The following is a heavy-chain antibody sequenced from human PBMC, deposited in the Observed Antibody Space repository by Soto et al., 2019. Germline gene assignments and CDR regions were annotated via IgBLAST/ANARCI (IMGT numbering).Heavy chain of an antibody. V-gene: IGHV1-2*04. CDR3: ARAPVADFWSGYSFDY. J-gene: IGHJ4*02. Sequence: QVQLVQSGAEVKKPGASVKVSCKASGYTFTDFHMHWVRQAPGQGLEWMGWINPHSGGTGYAQKFHGWVTMTRDTYISTAYMELGRLSSAATAVYYCARAPVADFWSGYSFDYWGQGTLVTVSS. CDR2: INPHSGGT. CDR1: GYTFTDFH. D-gene: IGHD3-3*01.